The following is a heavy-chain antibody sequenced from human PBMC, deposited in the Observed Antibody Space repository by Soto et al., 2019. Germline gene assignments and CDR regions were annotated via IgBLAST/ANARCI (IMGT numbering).Heavy chain of an antibody. CDR3: ARDRDVCNRAYLDS. CDR2: ISSDGNKI. CDR1: GFTFSSFV. V-gene: IGHV3-30-3*01. J-gene: IGHJ4*02. Sequence: QVQLVESGGGVVQPGRSLRLSCAASGFTFSSFVLHWVRQAPGKGLEWVSLISSDGNKIYYADSVKRRFTIARDNSQNTLFLQMNSLTGEDTAVYYCARDRDVCNRAYLDSWGQGTLVTVSS.